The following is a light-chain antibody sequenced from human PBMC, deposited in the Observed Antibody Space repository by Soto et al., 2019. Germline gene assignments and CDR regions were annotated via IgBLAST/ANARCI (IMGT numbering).Light chain of an antibody. V-gene: IGKV3-15*01. J-gene: IGKJ1*01. CDR3: QQHNNWPPA. CDR1: QSVSSN. CDR2: GAS. Sequence: EIVMTQSPATLSVSPGERATLSCRASQSVSSNLAWYRQKPGQAPRILIYGASTRATGIPARFSGSGSGTEFTLTISSLQSEDFAVYYCQQHNNWPPAFGQGTKVEIK.